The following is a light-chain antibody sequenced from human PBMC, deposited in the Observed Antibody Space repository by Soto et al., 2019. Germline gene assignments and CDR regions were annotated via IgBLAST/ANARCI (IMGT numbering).Light chain of an antibody. V-gene: IGLV2-8*01. CDR1: SSDVGGWNY. CDR2: QVT. Sequence: QSALTQPPSASGSPGQSVTISCTGTSSDVGGWNYVSWYHQYPGKAPKLLIYQVTKRPSGVPDRFSGSKSDNMASLTVSGLQADDEGLYFCSSYGGSNTFVFGSGTKVTVL. J-gene: IGLJ1*01. CDR3: SSYGGSNTFV.